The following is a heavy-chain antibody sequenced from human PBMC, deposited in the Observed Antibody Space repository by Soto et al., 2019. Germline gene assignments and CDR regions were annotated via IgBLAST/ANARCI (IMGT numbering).Heavy chain of an antibody. J-gene: IGHJ4*02. CDR3: ASRFGY. V-gene: IGHV5-51*03. CDR1: QYRFTNDW. Sequence: ELQLVQSGAEVKKPGESLKISCKGSQYRFTNDWIGWVRQMPGKGLEWMGLIYLGDSNGRYSPSFQGRVTISVDKSITTTYLQWSSLMASDTAMYYCASRFGYWGQGTLVTVSS. CDR2: IYLGDSNG.